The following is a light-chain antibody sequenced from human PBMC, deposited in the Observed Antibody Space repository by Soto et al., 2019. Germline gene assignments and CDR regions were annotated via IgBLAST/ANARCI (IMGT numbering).Light chain of an antibody. Sequence: EIVLTQSPGTLSLSPGERATLSCRASQSVSSSYLAWYQQKPGQAPRLLIHGASSRATGIPDRFSGSGSGTDFTLTISRLEPEDFAVYYCQQYGSSLSLTFGGGTKV. V-gene: IGKV3-20*01. J-gene: IGKJ4*01. CDR1: QSVSSSY. CDR2: GAS. CDR3: QQYGSSLSLT.